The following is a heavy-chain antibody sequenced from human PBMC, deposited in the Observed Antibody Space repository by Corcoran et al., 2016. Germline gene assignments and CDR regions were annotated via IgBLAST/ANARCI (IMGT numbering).Heavy chain of an antibody. CDR3: GRVGHSSGWSGGDY. Sequence: QVQLVESGGGVVQPGRSLRLSCAASGFSFSNYGMHWVRQAPGRGLEWVAVIWHDGSNQYYADSVKGRITISRDNTKNTVYLQMNSRRVEDTAVYHCGRVGHSSGWSGGDYWGQGTLVTVSS. CDR1: GFSFSNYG. V-gene: IGHV3-33*01. D-gene: IGHD6-19*01. CDR2: IWHDGSNQ. J-gene: IGHJ4*02.